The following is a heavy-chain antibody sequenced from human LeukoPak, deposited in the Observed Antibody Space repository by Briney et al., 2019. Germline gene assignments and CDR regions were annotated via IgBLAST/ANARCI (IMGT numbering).Heavy chain of an antibody. V-gene: IGHV4-39*07. CDR3: PRVFDS. J-gene: IGHJ4*02. CDR2: VFYSGKN. CDR1: GGSFITSDYY. Sequence: SAALPLPCSVAGGSFITSDYYGGWSRQSPVEGLEWIGDVFYSGKNNYNPYLRGGATIGIETAKKHFSMKLTYVTAADSAVYYCPRVFDSWGQGTLVTVSS.